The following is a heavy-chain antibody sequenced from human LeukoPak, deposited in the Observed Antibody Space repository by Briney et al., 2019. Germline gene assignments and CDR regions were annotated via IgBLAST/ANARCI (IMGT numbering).Heavy chain of an antibody. CDR1: GYTFTSYY. V-gene: IGHV1-46*01. D-gene: IGHD3-3*01. CDR2: INPSGGST. J-gene: IGHJ4*02. Sequence: ASVKVSCKASGYTFTSYYMHWVRQAPGQGLEWMGIINPSGGSTSYAQKFQGRVTMTRDTSTSTVYMELSSLRSEDTAVYYCARDQGFYEPNYYFDHWGQGTLVTVSS. CDR3: ARDQGFYEPNYYFDH.